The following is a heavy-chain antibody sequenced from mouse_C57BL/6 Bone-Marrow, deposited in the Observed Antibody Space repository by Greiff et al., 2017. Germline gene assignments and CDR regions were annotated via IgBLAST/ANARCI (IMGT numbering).Heavy chain of an antibody. CDR1: GYTFTSYG. CDR3: ARSYPIYYYGSSCFAY. J-gene: IGHJ3*01. V-gene: IGHV1-58*01. D-gene: IGHD1-1*01. Sequence: VQLQQSGAELVRPGSSVKMSCKTSGYTFTSYGINWVKQRPGQGLEWIGYIYIGNGYTEYNEKFKGKATLTSDPSSSTAYMQLSSLTSEDYAIYFCARSYPIYYYGSSCFAYWGQVTLVTVSA. CDR2: IYIGNGYT.